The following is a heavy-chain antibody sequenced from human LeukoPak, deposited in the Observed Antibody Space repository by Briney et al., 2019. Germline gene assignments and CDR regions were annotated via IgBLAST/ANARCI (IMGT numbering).Heavy chain of an antibody. CDR2: INHSEST. CDR1: GGSFSGYY. V-gene: IGHV4-34*01. Sequence: SETLSLTCAVYGGSFSGYYWSWIRQPPGKGLEWIGEINHSESTNYNPSLKSRVTISVDTSKNQFSLKLSSVTAADTAVYYCARGLNVVVPATLGGLFXREXXXXXAXXIWXXXTXVTVS. J-gene: IGHJ3*02. D-gene: IGHD2-2*01. CDR3: ARGLNVVVPATLGGLFXREXXXXXAXXI.